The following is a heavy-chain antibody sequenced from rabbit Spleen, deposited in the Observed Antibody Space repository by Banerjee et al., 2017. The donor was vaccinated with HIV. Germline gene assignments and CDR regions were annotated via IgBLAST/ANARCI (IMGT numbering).Heavy chain of an antibody. CDR2: INPGTGSA. J-gene: IGHJ4*01. Sequence: QSLEESGGDLVKPGASLTLTCTASGFSFSSSYYMCWVRQAPGKGLEWIASINPGTGSAYYASWARGRFTISKTSSTTVTLQMTSLTAADTATYFCARDLIGIIGWNFYLWGPGTLVTVS. CDR3: ARDLIGIIGWNFYL. V-gene: IGHV1S40*01. D-gene: IGHD1-1*01. CDR1: GFSFSSSYY.